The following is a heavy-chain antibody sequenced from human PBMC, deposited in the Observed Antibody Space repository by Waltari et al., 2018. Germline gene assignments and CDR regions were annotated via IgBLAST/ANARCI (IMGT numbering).Heavy chain of an antibody. Sequence: QVQLVESGGGVVKPGGSLRISCAASGLTFSDYYMTWIRQTPGKGLECLSYISNSGSVTNYADSVKGRFTISRDNAKNSLYLQMNSLTVEDTAVYFCARLARFPGDWGQGTLVIVSS. J-gene: IGHJ4*02. CDR1: GLTFSDYY. D-gene: IGHD3-10*01. CDR2: ISNSGSVT. CDR3: ARLARFPGD. V-gene: IGHV3-11*06.